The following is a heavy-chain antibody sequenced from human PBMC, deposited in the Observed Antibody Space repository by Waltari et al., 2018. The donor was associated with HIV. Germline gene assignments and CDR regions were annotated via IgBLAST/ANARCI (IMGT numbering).Heavy chain of an antibody. CDR2: IKSGAEGGTT. CDR1: GITFRNAR. Sequence: EVQLVASGGGLVKPGGSLRLSCAASGITFRNARMSWVRPAPGKGLEWVGRIKSGAEGGTTDYAAAVKGRFTISRDDSKHTLYLQMDSLKTEDTAVYYCTTLWYSYDSTDYWGQGTLVTVSS. D-gene: IGHD3-22*01. CDR3: TTLWYSYDSTDY. J-gene: IGHJ4*02. V-gene: IGHV3-15*01.